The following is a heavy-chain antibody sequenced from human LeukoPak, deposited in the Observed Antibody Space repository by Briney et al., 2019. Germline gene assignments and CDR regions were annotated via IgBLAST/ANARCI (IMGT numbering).Heavy chain of an antibody. D-gene: IGHD1-26*01. Sequence: SETLSLTCTVSGGSISSSSYYWGWIRQPPGKGLEWIGSIYHSGSAYYNPSLKSRVTISVDTSKNQFSLKLSSVTAADTAVYYCARISRDGATYYFDYWGQGTLVTVSS. CDR1: GGSISSSSYY. J-gene: IGHJ4*02. CDR3: ARISRDGATYYFDY. V-gene: IGHV4-39*07. CDR2: IYHSGSA.